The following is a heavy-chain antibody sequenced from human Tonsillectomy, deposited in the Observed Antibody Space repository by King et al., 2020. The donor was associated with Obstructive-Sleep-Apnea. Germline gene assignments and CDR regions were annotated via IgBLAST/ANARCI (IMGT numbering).Heavy chain of an antibody. J-gene: IGHJ6*02. Sequence: VQLVEAGGGLGQPGESLRLSCAASGFIFSNYSMNLVRQAPGKGLEGVLFVTSSSGKIDYADSVKGRFTISRDNAKKSLYLQMNNLRADDTDVYYCAREMALDYYDSSGYVYFYGLDVWGQGTTVTVSS. CDR1: GFIFSNYS. CDR2: VTSSSGKI. V-gene: IGHV3-48*04. CDR3: AREMALDYYDSSGYVYFYGLDV. D-gene: IGHD3-22*01.